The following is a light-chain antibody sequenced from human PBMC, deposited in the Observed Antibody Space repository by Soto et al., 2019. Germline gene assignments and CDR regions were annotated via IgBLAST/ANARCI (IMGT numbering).Light chain of an antibody. CDR1: QSVSRRY. CDR2: DES. CDR3: HQYGNSPRT. V-gene: IGKV3D-20*01. Sequence: EIVLTQSPATLSLSPGERATLSCGASQSVSRRYVAWYQQKPGLAPRLVIYDESNRATGIPDRFSGSGSGTEYTLTISRLEPEDFAVYYCHQYGNSPRTFGQGTRVDI. J-gene: IGKJ1*01.